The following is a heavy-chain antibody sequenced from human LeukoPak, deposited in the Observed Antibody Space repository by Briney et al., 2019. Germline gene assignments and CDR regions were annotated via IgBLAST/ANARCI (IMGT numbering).Heavy chain of an antibody. D-gene: IGHD5-12*01. CDR2: ISSSTYI. J-gene: IGHJ4*02. CDR1: GITFSSYS. CDR3: ASPGGYSGYDTRGKFDC. Sequence: GGSLRLSCVASGITFSSYSLNWVRQAPGKGLEWVSSISSSTYIYYADSVKGRFTISRDNAKNSLYLQMNSLRAEDTAVYYCASPGGYSGYDTRGKFDCWGQGTLVTVSS. V-gene: IGHV3-21*01.